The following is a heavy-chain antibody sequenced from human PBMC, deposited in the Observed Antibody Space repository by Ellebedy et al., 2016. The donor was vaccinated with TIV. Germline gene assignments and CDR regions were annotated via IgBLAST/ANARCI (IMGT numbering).Heavy chain of an antibody. J-gene: IGHJ4*02. V-gene: IGHV3-30-3*01. CDR3: ARWPSGDAPLDY. Sequence: GGSLRLSCAASGFTFSSYRMHWVRQGPGKGLEWVAVISYDGSNKYYADSVKGRFTISRDNSKNTLYLQMNSLRVEDTAVYYCARWPSGDAPLDYWGQGTLVTVSS. D-gene: IGHD4-17*01. CDR1: GFTFSSYR. CDR2: ISYDGSNK.